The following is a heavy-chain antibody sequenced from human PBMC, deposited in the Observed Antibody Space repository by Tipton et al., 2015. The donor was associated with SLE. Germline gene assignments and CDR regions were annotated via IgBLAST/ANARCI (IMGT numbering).Heavy chain of an antibody. Sequence: TLSLTCTVSGGSISSGGYYWSWIRQHPGKGLEWIGYIYYSGSTNYNPSLKSRVTISVDTSKNQFSLKLSSVTAADTAVYYCARGQVLLWTHPFQNWGQGTLVTVSS. D-gene: IGHD3-10*01. J-gene: IGHJ1*01. CDR1: GGSISSGGYY. CDR2: IYYSGST. CDR3: ARGQVLLWTHPFQN. V-gene: IGHV4-31*03.